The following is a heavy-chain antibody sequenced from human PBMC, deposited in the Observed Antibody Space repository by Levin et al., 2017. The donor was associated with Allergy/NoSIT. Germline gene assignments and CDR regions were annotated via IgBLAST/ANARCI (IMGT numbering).Heavy chain of an antibody. CDR3: ARQAKYCSGGNCYYNGMDV. D-gene: IGHD2-15*01. Sequence: GESLKISCAASGFPFSNYDMHWVRQAAGKGLEWVSSIGTISDTFYSGSVKGRFTISRENAKDSLYLQMNSLRAGDTAVYYCARQAKYCSGGNCYYNGMDVWGQGTTVTVSS. CDR2: IGTISDT. CDR1: GFPFSNYD. V-gene: IGHV3-13*01. J-gene: IGHJ6*02.